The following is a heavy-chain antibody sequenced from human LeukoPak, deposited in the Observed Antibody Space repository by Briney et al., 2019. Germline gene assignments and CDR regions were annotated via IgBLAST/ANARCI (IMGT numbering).Heavy chain of an antibody. J-gene: IGHJ3*02. V-gene: IGHV3-21*01. CDR3: VTDYGGSSGAFDI. Sequence: GESLRLSCTGSRFTLSSYAMNWVRRAPGQGLEWVSSISSSSSDIYYTDSVKGRFTISRDNAKNSLYLQMNSLRAEDTAVYYCVTDYGGSSGAFDIWGQGTMVTVSS. CDR1: RFTLSSYA. CDR2: ISSSSSDI. D-gene: IGHD4-23*01.